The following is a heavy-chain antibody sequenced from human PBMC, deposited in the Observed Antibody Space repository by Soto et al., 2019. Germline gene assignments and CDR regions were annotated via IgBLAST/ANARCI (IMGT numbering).Heavy chain of an antibody. CDR1: GYTFTNYW. CDR3: ARLGSLLQPIDY. CDR2: IFPRDSDT. J-gene: IGHJ4*02. V-gene: IGHV5-51*01. Sequence: PGDSLKISCQASGYTFTNYWIAWVRRMPGRGLEWMGLIFPRDSDTRYNSSFEGQVTISTDRSIATAYLQWTSLKASDTATYFCARLGSLLQPIDYWGQGTLVTVSS. D-gene: IGHD2-15*01.